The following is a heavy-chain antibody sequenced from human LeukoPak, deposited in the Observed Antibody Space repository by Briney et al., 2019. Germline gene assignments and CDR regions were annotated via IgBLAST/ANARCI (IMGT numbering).Heavy chain of an antibody. CDR2: ISTSSNYI. Sequence: GGSLRLAYAASGFTFSSYSMNWVRQAPGKGLECVSSISTSSNYIYYADSVKGRFTISRDNAKNSLFLQMNSLRAEDTAVYYCARALTTLTYEGYWGQGTLVTVSS. CDR3: ARALTTLTYEGY. CDR1: GFTFSSYS. V-gene: IGHV3-21*01. J-gene: IGHJ4*02. D-gene: IGHD1-1*01.